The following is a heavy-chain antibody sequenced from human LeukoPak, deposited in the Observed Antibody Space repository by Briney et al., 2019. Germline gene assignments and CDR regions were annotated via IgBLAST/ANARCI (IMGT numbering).Heavy chain of an antibody. CDR1: GDSMSSYY. CDR3: ARGDYYDGGGRNWFDP. V-gene: IGHV4-4*07. D-gene: IGHD3-16*01. Sequence: SETLSLTCTVSGDSMSSYYWNFIRQPAGKGLEWIGRIHTSWTTYYNPSLKSRITMSVDTSRNQFSLRLTSVTATDTAVYYCARGDYYDGGGRNWFDPWGQGTLVTVSS. J-gene: IGHJ5*02. CDR2: IHTSWTT.